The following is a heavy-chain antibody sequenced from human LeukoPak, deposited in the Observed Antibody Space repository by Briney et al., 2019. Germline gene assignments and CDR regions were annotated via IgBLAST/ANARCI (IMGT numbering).Heavy chain of an antibody. V-gene: IGHV3-9*01. Sequence: PGGSLRLSCAASGFTFDDYAMHWVRQAPGKGLEWVSGISWNSGSIVYADSVKGRFTISRDNAKNSLYLQMNSLRAEDTALYYCAKIAAAVVYWGQGTLVTVSS. CDR3: AKIAAAVVY. J-gene: IGHJ4*02. CDR1: GFTFDDYA. CDR2: ISWNSGSI. D-gene: IGHD6-13*01.